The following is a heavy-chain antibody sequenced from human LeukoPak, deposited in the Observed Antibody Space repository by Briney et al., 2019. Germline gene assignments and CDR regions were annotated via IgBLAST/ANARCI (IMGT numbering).Heavy chain of an antibody. CDR2: ISNDGSNQ. CDR1: GFIFNTYS. J-gene: IGHJ4*02. V-gene: IGHV3-30*03. Sequence: GGSLRLSCAASGFIFNTYSMNWVRQAPGKGLEWVAVISNDGSNQIYGDSVKGRFTISRDNSKNTLYLQMNSLRAEDTAVYYCARPQNSGAIMSFLIDSWGQGTLVTVSS. CDR3: ARPQNSGAIMSFLIDS. D-gene: IGHD4/OR15-4a*01.